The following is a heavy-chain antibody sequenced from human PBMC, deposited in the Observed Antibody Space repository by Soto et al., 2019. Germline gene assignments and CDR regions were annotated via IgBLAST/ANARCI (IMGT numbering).Heavy chain of an antibody. V-gene: IGHV4-30-4*08. Sequence: SETLSLTCTVSGGSISSGGYFWSWIRQPPGKGLEWIGNIFYSGTTYYNPSLKSRVTISVDTSKNQFSLKLSSVTATDTAVYYCPRESRSWYGSIGDYWGQGTLVPVSS. D-gene: IGHD6-13*01. CDR1: GGSISSGGYF. J-gene: IGHJ4*02. CDR3: PRESRSWYGSIGDY. CDR2: IFYSGTT.